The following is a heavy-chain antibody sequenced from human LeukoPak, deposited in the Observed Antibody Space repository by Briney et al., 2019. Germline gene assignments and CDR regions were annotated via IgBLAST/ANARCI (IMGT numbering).Heavy chain of an antibody. D-gene: IGHD2-21*02. CDR2: INHSGYT. J-gene: IGHJ4*02. CDR1: GVSFDDYY. Sequence: PSETLSLTCAVSGVSFDDYYWSWVRQTPGKGLEWIGEINHSGYTNDSPSLKSRVTLSIDTSRKQFSLNLRSVTVADTGIYYWTRMTAGHDYWGQGTLVTVSS. V-gene: IGHV4-34*01. CDR3: TRMTAGHDY.